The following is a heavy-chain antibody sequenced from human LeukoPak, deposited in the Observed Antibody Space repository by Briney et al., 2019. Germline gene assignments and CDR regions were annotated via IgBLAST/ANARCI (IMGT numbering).Heavy chain of an antibody. CDR3: ARAVWDSRSQFDY. CDR2: IYTSGST. V-gene: IGHV4-61*02. J-gene: IGHJ4*02. Sequence: SETLSLTCTVAGGSISSGSYYWSWIRQPAGKGLEWIGRIYTSGSTNYNPSLKSRVTISVDTSKNQFSLKLSSVTAADTAVYYCARAVWDSRSQFDYWGQGTLVTVSS. CDR1: GGSISSGSYY. D-gene: IGHD1-26*01.